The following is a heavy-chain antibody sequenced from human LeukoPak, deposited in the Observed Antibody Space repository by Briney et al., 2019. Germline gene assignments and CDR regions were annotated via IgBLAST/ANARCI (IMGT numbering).Heavy chain of an antibody. J-gene: IGHJ4*02. CDR1: GGSISSYY. CDR2: IYYSGST. Sequence: SETLSLTCTVSGGSISSYYWSWIRQPPGKGLEWIGYIYYSGSTNYTPSLKSRVTISVDTSKNQFSLKLSSVTAADTAVYYCAGGVSPTPDYWGQGTLVTVSS. V-gene: IGHV4-59*01. D-gene: IGHD1-14*01. CDR3: AGGVSPTPDY.